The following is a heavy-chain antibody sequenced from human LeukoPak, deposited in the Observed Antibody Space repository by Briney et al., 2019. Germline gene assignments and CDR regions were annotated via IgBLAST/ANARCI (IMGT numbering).Heavy chain of an antibody. CDR1: GHTLTELS. Sequence: ASVKVSCKVSGHTLTELSMHGVRHAPGKGRERRGGFDPLDGETIYAQMFQSRVTMTEDTSTDTAYMELSSVRSEYTAVYYCARGGFGSGSYSDYWGQGTLVTVSS. J-gene: IGHJ4*02. V-gene: IGHV1-24*01. CDR3: ARGGFGSGSYSDY. CDR2: FDPLDGET. D-gene: IGHD3-10*01.